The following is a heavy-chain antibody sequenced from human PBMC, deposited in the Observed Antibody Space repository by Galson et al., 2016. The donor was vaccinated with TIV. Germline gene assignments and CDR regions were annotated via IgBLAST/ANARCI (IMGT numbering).Heavy chain of an antibody. J-gene: IGHJ5*02. Sequence: SLRLSCAASGFSFSRYGKHWVRQAPSKGLEWVALIWYEGINKDYADSVKGRFTVTRDNSKSTVYLQMNSLRAEDTAIYYCARIQGDSSGWFDVWGQGTQVTVS. CDR2: IWYEGINK. CDR3: ARIQGDSSGWFDV. V-gene: IGHV3-33*01. CDR1: GFSFSRYG. D-gene: IGHD6-19*01.